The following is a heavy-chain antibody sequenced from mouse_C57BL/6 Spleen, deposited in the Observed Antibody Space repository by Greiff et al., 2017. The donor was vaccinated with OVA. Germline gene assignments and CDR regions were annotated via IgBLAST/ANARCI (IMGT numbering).Heavy chain of an antibody. Sequence: QVQLKQPGAELVKPGASVKLSCKASGYTFTSYWMHWVKQRPGRGLEWIGRIDPNSGGTKYNEKFKSKATLTVDKPSSTAYMQLSSLTSEDSAVYYCARSESYYYGSSPWYFDVWGTGTTVTVSS. CDR2: IDPNSGGT. J-gene: IGHJ1*03. D-gene: IGHD1-1*01. CDR3: ARSESYYYGSSPWYFDV. CDR1: GYTFTSYW. V-gene: IGHV1-72*01.